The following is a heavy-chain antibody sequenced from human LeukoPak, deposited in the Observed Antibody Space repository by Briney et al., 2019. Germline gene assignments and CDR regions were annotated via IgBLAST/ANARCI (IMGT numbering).Heavy chain of an antibody. CDR3: ARGPPPYGSGRRPFDY. CDR2: ISYDGSNK. CDR1: GFTFSSYA. V-gene: IGHV3-30-3*01. J-gene: IGHJ4*02. D-gene: IGHD3-10*01. Sequence: GGSLRLSCAASGFTFSSYAMHWVRQAPGKGLEWVAVISYDGSNKYYADSVKGRFTISRDNSKNTLYLQMNSLRAEDTAVYYCARGPPPYGSGRRPFDYWGQGTLVIVSS.